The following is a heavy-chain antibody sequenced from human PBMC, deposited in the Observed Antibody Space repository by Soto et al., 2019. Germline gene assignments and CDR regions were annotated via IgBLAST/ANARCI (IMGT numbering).Heavy chain of an antibody. CDR1: GFTFSSYA. CDR2: ISGSGGST. CDR3: AKGLYSGSYFDY. V-gene: IGHV3-23*01. D-gene: IGHD1-26*01. J-gene: IGHJ4*02. Sequence: EVQLLESGGGLVQPGGSLRLSCAASGFTFSSYAMTWVRQAPGKGLEWVSAISGSGGSTYYADYVKGQFTISRDNYKNTLYLQMNSLRAEDTAVYYCAKGLYSGSYFDYWGQGNMVNVSS.